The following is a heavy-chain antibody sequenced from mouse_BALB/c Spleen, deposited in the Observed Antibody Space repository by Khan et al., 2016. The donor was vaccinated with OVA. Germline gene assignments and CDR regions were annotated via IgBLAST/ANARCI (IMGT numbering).Heavy chain of an antibody. V-gene: IGHV1-7*01. CDR1: GYTFISYW. Sequence: VMLVESGTELAKPGASVKMSCKASGYTFISYWMHWVKQRPGQGLEWIGYINPSTDYTEYNQKFKDKATLTTDKSSNTAYMQLSSLTSEDSAVYYWTRRGLYGIFVYWGQGARVTVSA. CDR2: INPSTDYT. J-gene: IGHJ3*01. CDR3: TRRGLYGIFVY. D-gene: IGHD2-1*01.